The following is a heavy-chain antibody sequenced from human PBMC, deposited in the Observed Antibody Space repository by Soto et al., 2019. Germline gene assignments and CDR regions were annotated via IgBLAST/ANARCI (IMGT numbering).Heavy chain of an antibody. D-gene: IGHD3-22*01. CDR1: GGTFSSYA. V-gene: IGHV1-69*12. Sequence: QVQLVQSGAEVKKPGSSVKVSYKASGGTFSSYAISWVRQAPGQGLEWMGGIIPIFGTANYAQKFQGRVTITADESTSTAYMELSSLRSEDTAVYYCASQNRYYYDSSGYYKSRYYYGMDVWGQGTTVTVSS. J-gene: IGHJ6*02. CDR2: IIPIFGTA. CDR3: ASQNRYYYDSSGYYKSRYYYGMDV.